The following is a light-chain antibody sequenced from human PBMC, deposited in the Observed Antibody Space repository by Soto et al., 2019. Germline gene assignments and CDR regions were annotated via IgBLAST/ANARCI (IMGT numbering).Light chain of an antibody. CDR1: SSDVGGYNY. V-gene: IGLV2-14*01. Sequence: QSALTQPASVSGSPGQSITISCTGTSSDVGGYNYVSWYQQHPGKAPKLMIYDVSNRPSGVSNRFSGSKSGNTASLNISGLQAEDEADYYCSSYTSSSTLLYVFGTGTKVT. J-gene: IGLJ1*01. CDR3: SSYTSSSTLLYV. CDR2: DVS.